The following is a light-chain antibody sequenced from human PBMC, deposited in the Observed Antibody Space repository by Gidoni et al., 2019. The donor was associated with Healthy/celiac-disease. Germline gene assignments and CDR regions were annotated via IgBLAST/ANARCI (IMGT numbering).Light chain of an antibody. Sequence: DIQMTQSPSSLSASVGDRVTITCRANQSISSYLNWYQQKPGKAPKFLIYGASSLQSGVPSRFSGSGSGTDFTLTISSLQPEDFATYYCQQSYSTPWTFGQXTKVEIK. CDR3: QQSYSTPWT. CDR2: GAS. CDR1: QSISSY. J-gene: IGKJ1*01. V-gene: IGKV1-39*01.